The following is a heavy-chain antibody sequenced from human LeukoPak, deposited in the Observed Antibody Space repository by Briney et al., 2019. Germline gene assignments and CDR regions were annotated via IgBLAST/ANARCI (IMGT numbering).Heavy chain of an antibody. CDR1: GFTFSSYE. Sequence: PGGSLRLSCAASGFTFSSYEMNWVRQAPGKGLEWVSYISSSGSTIYYADSVKGRFTISRDNAKNSLYLQMNSLRAEDTAVYYCARDGFKGVLKWWGQGTLVTVSS. D-gene: IGHD3-3*01. J-gene: IGHJ4*02. V-gene: IGHV3-48*03. CDR2: ISSSGSTI. CDR3: ARDGFKGVLKW.